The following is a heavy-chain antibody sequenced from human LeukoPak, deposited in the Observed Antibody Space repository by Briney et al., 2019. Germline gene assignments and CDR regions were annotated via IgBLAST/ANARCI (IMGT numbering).Heavy chain of an antibody. J-gene: IGHJ4*02. CDR1: GFIFNSYG. CDR3: AKDYYDSSGYYPQYYFDY. CDR2: IRYDESNK. D-gene: IGHD3-22*01. Sequence: GGSLRLSCAASGFIFNSYGMHWVRQAPGKGLEWVAFIRYDESNKYYADSVKGRFTISRDNSKNTLYLQMNSLRVEDTAVYYCAKDYYDSSGYYPQYYFDYWGQGTLVTVSS. V-gene: IGHV3-30*02.